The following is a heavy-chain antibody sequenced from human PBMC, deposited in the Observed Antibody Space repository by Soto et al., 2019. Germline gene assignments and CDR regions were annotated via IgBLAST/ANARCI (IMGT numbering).Heavy chain of an antibody. Sequence: QVQLVESGGGVLQPGRSLRLSCAVSGLTFNRYAFHWVRQVPGKGLEWVSLISYDGTNKYYADSVRGRFTISRDKYKNTLDIQMNSLRSEDTAVYYCARGDVCCGSWSGLPAYWGQGTLVTVSS. CDR3: ARGDVCCGSWSGLPAY. CDR2: ISYDGTNK. J-gene: IGHJ4*02. V-gene: IGHV3-30-3*01. D-gene: IGHD3-3*01. CDR1: GLTFNRYA.